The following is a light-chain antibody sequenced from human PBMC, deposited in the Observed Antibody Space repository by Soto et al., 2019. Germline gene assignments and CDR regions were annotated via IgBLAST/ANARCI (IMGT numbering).Light chain of an antibody. CDR2: EVS. CDR1: SSDVGGYNY. J-gene: IGLJ2*01. CDR3: SSYTNSSTHVV. V-gene: IGLV2-14*01. Sequence: QSVLTQPASVSGSPGQSITISCTGTSSDVGGYNYVSWYQQHPDKAPKLMIYEVSNRPSGVSNRFSGSKSGNTASLTISGLQAEDEADYYCSSYTNSSTHVVFGGGTKVTVL.